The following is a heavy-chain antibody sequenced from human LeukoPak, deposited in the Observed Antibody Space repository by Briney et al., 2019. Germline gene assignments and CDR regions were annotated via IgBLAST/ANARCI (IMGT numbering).Heavy chain of an antibody. CDR1: GFTFSSYA. CDR3: ARERSVGATTWLDY. CDR2: ISYDGSNK. D-gene: IGHD1-26*01. J-gene: IGHJ4*02. Sequence: GGSLRLSCAASGFTFSSYAMHWVRQAPGKGLEWVAVISYDGSNKYYADSVKGRFTISRDNAKNSLYLQMNSLRAEDTAVYYCARERSVGATTWLDYWGQGTLVTVSS. V-gene: IGHV3-30*04.